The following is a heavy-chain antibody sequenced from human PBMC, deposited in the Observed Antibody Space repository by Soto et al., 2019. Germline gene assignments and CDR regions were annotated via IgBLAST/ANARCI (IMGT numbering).Heavy chain of an antibody. J-gene: IGHJ4*02. CDR3: ASHHPDCSSTSCYTGADY. CDR1: GGTFSSYA. V-gene: IGHV1-69*01. CDR2: IIPIFGTA. Sequence: QVQLVQSGAEVKKPGSSVKVSCKASGGTFSSYAISWVRQAPGQGLEWMGGIIPIFGTANYAQKFQGRVTITADESTSTAYMELRSLRYEDTAVYYCASHHPDCSSTSCYTGADYWGQGTLVTVSS. D-gene: IGHD2-2*02.